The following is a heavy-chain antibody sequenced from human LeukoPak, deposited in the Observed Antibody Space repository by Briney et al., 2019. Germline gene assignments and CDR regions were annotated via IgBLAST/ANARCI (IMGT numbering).Heavy chain of an antibody. J-gene: IGHJ4*02. Sequence: PGGSLRLSCAASGFTFSSYAMNWVRQAPGKGLAWVSGINNSGGSTYYADSVKGRFTISRDNSKNTVYLQINNLRDEDTAVYYCAKDDRLLRFLHWGQGTLVTVSS. CDR3: AKDDRLLRFLH. CDR1: GFTFSSYA. D-gene: IGHD3-16*01. CDR2: INNSGGST. V-gene: IGHV3-23*01.